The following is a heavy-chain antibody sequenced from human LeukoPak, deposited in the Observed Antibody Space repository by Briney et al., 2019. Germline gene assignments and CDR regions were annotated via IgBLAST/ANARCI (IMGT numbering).Heavy chain of an antibody. CDR3: ARGGGGGDSNWFDP. J-gene: IGHJ5*02. CDR2: IYYSGST. D-gene: IGHD2-21*02. Sequence: SSETLSLTCTVSGGSISSGGYYWSWIRQHPGKGLEWIGYIYYSGSTYYNPSLKSRVTISVDTSKNQFSLKLSSVTAADTAVYYCARGGGGGDSNWFDPWGQGTLVTVSS. V-gene: IGHV4-31*03. CDR1: GGSISSGGYY.